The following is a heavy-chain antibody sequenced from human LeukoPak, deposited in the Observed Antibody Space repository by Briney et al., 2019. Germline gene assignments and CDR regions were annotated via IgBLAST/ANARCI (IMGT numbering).Heavy chain of an antibody. CDR3: AKYLEDYDSSGYYFGY. CDR1: GGSISSSNW. CDR2: IYHSGST. Sequence: SETLSLTCAVSGGSISSSNWWSWVRQPPGKGLEWIGEIYHSGSTNYNPSLKSRVTISVDTSKNQFSLKLSSVTAADTAVYYCAKYLEDYDSSGYYFGYWGQGTLVTVSS. D-gene: IGHD3-22*01. J-gene: IGHJ4*02. V-gene: IGHV4-4*02.